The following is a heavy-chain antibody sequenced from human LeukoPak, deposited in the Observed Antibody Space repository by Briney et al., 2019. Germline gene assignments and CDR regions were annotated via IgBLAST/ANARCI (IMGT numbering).Heavy chain of an antibody. Sequence: GSLRLSCAASGFTFNNYGMTWVRQAPGRGLEWVSTMSGSGGSTYHADSVKGRFTISRDNSKDTLYLQMSSLRVEDTALYYCAKKESFGELSDWGQGTLVTVSS. CDR2: MSGSGGST. CDR3: AKKESFGELSD. J-gene: IGHJ4*02. D-gene: IGHD3-10*01. CDR1: GFTFNNYG. V-gene: IGHV3-23*01.